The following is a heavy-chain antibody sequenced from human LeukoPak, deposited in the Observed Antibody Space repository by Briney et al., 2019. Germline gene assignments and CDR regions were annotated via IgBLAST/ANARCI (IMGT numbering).Heavy chain of an antibody. J-gene: IGHJ6*02. CDR3: ARGRPYGSGSYRPFCYYYYGMDV. V-gene: IGHV4-34*01. D-gene: IGHD3-10*01. Sequence: SETLSLTCAVYGGSFSGYYWSWIRQPPGKGLEWIGEINHSGSTNYNPSLKSRVTISVDTSKNQFSLKLSSVTAADTAVYYCARGRPYGSGSYRPFCYYYYGMDVWGQGTTVTVSS. CDR1: GGSFSGYY. CDR2: INHSGST.